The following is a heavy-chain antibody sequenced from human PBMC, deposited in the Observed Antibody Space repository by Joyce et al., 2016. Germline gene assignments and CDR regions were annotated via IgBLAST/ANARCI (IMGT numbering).Heavy chain of an antibody. CDR1: GDSFSVTSSY. J-gene: IGHJ6*02. D-gene: IGHD3-10*01. Sequence: HLQESGPGLVKPSETLSLTCTLSGDSFSVTSSYWSWIRQSPGKVLEWLGFIYNSRTTHYNPSLGGGVSISGGAAKMQFSLRLTSVTSADTAVYYCATSLPSRVGGFQFFGMDVWGQGTTVIVS. CDR3: ATSLPSRVGGFQFFGMDV. V-gene: IGHV4-61*01. CDR2: IYNSRTT.